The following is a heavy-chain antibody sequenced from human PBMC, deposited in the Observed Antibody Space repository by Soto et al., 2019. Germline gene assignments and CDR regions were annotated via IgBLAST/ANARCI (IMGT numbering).Heavy chain of an antibody. CDR2: LYWNDDK. V-gene: IGHV2-5*01. Sequence: QITLKESGPTLVKPTQTLTLTCTFSGFSLSTSGVGVGWILQPPGKALEWLALLYWNDDKRYSPSLKSRLTITKETSKDQVVLTMTNMDPVDTATYYCAHRQGQGQWLLRRQVDWFDPWGQGTLVTVSS. CDR3: AHRQGQGQWLLRRQVDWFDP. CDR1: GFSLSTSGVG. D-gene: IGHD6-19*01. J-gene: IGHJ5*02.